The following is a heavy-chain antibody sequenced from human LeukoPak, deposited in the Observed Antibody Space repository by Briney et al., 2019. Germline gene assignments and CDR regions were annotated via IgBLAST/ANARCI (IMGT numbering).Heavy chain of an antibody. CDR2: IYYSGST. CDR1: GGSISSGDYY. D-gene: IGHD2-2*01. J-gene: IGHJ5*02. CDR3: AGIPIVVVPAAIPGWFDP. V-gene: IGHV4-30-4*01. Sequence: SETLSLTCTVSGGSISSGDYYWSWIRQPPGKGLEWIGYIYYSGSTYYNPSLKSRVTISVDTSKNRFSLKLSSVTAADTAVYYCAGIPIVVVPAAIPGWFDPWGQGTLVTVSS.